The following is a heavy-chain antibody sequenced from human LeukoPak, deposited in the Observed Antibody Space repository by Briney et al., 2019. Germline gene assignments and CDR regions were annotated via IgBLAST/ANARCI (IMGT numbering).Heavy chain of an antibody. CDR3: ARETRHSGGVFDY. CDR2: IGAYSGRT. V-gene: IGHV1-18*01. D-gene: IGHD6-19*01. CDR1: GYSLTTYA. J-gene: IGHJ4*02. Sequence: ASVKVSCKASGYSLTTYAISWVRQAPRQGLEWLGWIGAYSGRTNYAQKVQGRVAMTTDTSTSTAYMELRSLRFDDTAIYYCARETRHSGGVFDYWGQGTLVTVSS.